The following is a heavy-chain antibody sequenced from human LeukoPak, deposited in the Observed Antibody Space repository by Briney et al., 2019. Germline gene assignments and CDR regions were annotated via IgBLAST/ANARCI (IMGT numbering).Heavy chain of an antibody. J-gene: IGHJ1*01. Sequence: GGSLRLSCAASGFTFSDYYMSWIRQAPGKGLEWVSYISSSGSTIYYADSVKGRFTISRDNAKNSLYLQMNSLRAEDTAFYFCARGSSTETFSAEYFQHWGQGTLVTVSS. CDR1: GFTFSDYY. D-gene: IGHD3-3*02. CDR3: ARGSSTETFSAEYFQH. V-gene: IGHV3-11*01. CDR2: ISSSGSTI.